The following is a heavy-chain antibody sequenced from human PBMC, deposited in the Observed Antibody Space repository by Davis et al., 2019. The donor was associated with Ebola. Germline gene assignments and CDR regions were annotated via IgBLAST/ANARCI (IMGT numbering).Heavy chain of an antibody. D-gene: IGHD2-15*01. J-gene: IGHJ6*02. CDR2: ISGSGGST. CDR3: ARVGYCSGGRCYSYYYYAMDV. Sequence: GGSLRLSCAASGFTFSTYSMSWVRQAPGKGLEWVSAISGSGGSTYYADSVKGRFTISRDNSKNTLYLQMNSLRAEDTAVYYCARVGYCSGGRCYSYYYYAMDVWGQGTTVTVSS. CDR1: GFTFSTYS. V-gene: IGHV3-23*01.